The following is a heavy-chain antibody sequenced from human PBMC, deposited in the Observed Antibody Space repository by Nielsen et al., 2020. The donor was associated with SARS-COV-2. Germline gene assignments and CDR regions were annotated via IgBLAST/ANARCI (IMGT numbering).Heavy chain of an antibody. J-gene: IGHJ6*02. D-gene: IGHD3/OR15-3a*01. CDR3: AKERTDYYYYGMDV. V-gene: IGHV3-30*18. Sequence: GESLKISCAASGFTFSSYGMHWVRQAPGKGLEWVAVISYDGSNKYYADSVKGRFTISRDNSKNTLYLQMNSLRAEDTAVYYCAKERTDYYYYGMDVWGQGTTVTVSS. CDR1: GFTFSSYG. CDR2: ISYDGSNK.